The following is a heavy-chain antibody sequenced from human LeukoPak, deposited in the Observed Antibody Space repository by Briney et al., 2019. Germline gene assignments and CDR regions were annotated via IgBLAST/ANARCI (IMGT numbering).Heavy chain of an antibody. CDR3: ARDPNTYYDFWSGYYNMRGYYYYGMDV. Sequence: GGSLRLSCAASGFTLSSYGMHWVRQAPGKGLEWVAVIWYDGSNKYYADSVKGRFTIFRDNSKNTLYLQMNSLRAEDTAVYYCARDPNTYYDFWSGYYNMRGYYYYGMDVWGQGTTVTVSS. CDR2: IWYDGSNK. CDR1: GFTLSSYG. V-gene: IGHV3-33*01. D-gene: IGHD3-3*01. J-gene: IGHJ6*02.